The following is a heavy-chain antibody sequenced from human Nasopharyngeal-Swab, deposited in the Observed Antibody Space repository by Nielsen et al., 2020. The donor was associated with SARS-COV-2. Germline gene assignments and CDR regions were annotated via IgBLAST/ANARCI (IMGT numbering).Heavy chain of an antibody. J-gene: IGHJ6*02. Sequence: SETLSLTCTVSDGSISSYYWSWIRQPPGKGLEWIGYIYYSGSTNYNPPLKSRVTISVDTSKNQFSLKLSSVTAADTAVYYCARDYSGSYYYYYGMDAWGQGTTVTVSS. CDR2: IYYSGST. D-gene: IGHD1-26*01. CDR1: DGSISSYY. CDR3: ARDYSGSYYYYYGMDA. V-gene: IGHV4-59*01.